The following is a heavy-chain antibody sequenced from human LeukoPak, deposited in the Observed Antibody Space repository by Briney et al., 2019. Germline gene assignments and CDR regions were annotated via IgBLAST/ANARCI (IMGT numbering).Heavy chain of an antibody. CDR3: ARDLQTYYYGSGSSYYMDV. CDR2: ISGGSSGST. V-gene: IGHV3-23*01. Sequence: GGSLRLPCAASGFTFSDYAMSWVRQAPGKGLEWLSVISGGSSGSTYYADSVTGRFTVSRDNSKNTLYPQMNSLRAEDTAVYYCARDLQTYYYGSGSSYYMDVWGKGTTVTISS. D-gene: IGHD3-10*01. CDR1: GFTFSDYA. J-gene: IGHJ6*03.